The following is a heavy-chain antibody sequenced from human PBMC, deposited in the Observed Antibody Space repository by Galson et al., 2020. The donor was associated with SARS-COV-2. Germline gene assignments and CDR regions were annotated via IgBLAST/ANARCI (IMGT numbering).Heavy chain of an antibody. CDR1: GYNFIMYG. J-gene: IGHJ4*02. CDR2: VSAYNGNA. Sequence: ASVKVSCKASGYNFIMYGISWVRQATGQGLEWLGWVSAYNGNANYAQKVQGRVTMTTDTSTSTVYMELRSLRSDDTAVYYCARVFYYDSSGYFDSWGQGTLVTVSS. D-gene: IGHD3-22*01. V-gene: IGHV1-18*04. CDR3: ARVFYYDSSGYFDS.